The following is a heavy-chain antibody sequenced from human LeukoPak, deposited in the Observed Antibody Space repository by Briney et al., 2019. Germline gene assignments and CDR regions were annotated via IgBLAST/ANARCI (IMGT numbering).Heavy chain of an antibody. V-gene: IGHV3-21*01. J-gene: IGHJ4*02. Sequence: GSLRLSCAASGFTFSSYSMNWVRQAPGKGLEWVSSISSSSSYIYYADSVKGRFTISRDNAKNSLYLQMNSLRAEDTAVYYCARDRSMVRGVGVLDYWGQGTLVTVSS. CDR3: ARDRSMVRGVGVLDY. CDR2: ISSSSSYI. CDR1: GFTFSSYS. D-gene: IGHD3-10*01.